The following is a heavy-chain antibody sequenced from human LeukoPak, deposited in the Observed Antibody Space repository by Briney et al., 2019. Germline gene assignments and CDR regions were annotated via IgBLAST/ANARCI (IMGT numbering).Heavy chain of an antibody. D-gene: IGHD2-2*01. Sequence: ASVKVSCKTSGYTFSNFGINWVRQTPGQGLEWMGWISGNNDNPNYGQKFQGRFTVTTDSSTSTAYMELRNLRFDDTAVYYCARDGTSTDDYWGQGTLVTVSS. CDR3: ARDGTSTDDY. J-gene: IGHJ4*02. CDR1: GYTFSNFG. V-gene: IGHV1-18*01. CDR2: ISGNNDNP.